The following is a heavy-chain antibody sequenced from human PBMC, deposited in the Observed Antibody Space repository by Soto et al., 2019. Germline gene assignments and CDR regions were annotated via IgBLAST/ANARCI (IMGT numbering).Heavy chain of an antibody. CDR2: IGAGADI. J-gene: IGHJ5*02. CDR3: AKGLGATSPFSRWFDP. CDR1: GFTFRPSA. Sequence: AGGSLRFSCAAFGFTFRPSAMSWVRKAAGKGMEWVSPIGAGADICDADYVKARFITSRDNSKNTMSLEMNSLRADDTSVYFWAKGLGATSPFSRWFDPWGQGTQVTVSS. V-gene: IGHV3-23*01. D-gene: IGHD3-16*01.